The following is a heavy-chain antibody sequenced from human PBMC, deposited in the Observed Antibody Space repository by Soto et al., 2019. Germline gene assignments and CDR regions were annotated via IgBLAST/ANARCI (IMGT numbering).Heavy chain of an antibody. V-gene: IGHV4-4*07. Sequence: QVQLQESGPGLVKPSETLSLTCSVSGGSISKFYWSWIRKTGGKGPEWMGRVYATGTTEYNPSLRSRIAMAVDIAKKTFSLRLTSVTAADTGVYYCVRDGSKTLRDWFDPWGQGILVTVSS. D-gene: IGHD4-17*01. CDR2: VYATGTT. CDR3: VRDGSKTLRDWFDP. CDR1: GGSISKFY. J-gene: IGHJ5*02.